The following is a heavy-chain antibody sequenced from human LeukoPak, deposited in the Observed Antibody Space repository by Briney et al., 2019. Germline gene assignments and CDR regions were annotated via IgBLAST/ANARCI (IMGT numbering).Heavy chain of an antibody. CDR2: ITGSGVNI. CDR1: GFTFSNDA. J-gene: IGHJ4*02. CDR3: ANSRAAADPGYYFDY. Sequence: PGGSLRLSCAASGFTFSNDAMAWVRQAPGKGLEWVSAITGSGVNIYYADSVKGRFTISRDNSKNTLYLQMNSLRAEDTAVYYCANSRAAADPGYYFDYWGQGTLVTVSS. D-gene: IGHD6-25*01. V-gene: IGHV3-23*01.